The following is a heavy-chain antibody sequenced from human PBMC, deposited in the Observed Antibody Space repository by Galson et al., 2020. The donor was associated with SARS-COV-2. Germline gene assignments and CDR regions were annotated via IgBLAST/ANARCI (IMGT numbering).Heavy chain of an antibody. Sequence: GGYPRLSCAAPGFTFSDYYMSWIPQAPGKGLEWVSYIISSGSTKYYADPVKGRFTISRDNAKNSLYLQMNSLRAEDTAVYYCAIEASSSWFNWFDPWGQGTLVTVSS. V-gene: IGHV3-11*01. CDR2: IISSGSTK. D-gene: IGHD6-13*01. J-gene: IGHJ5*02. CDR1: GFTFSDYY. CDR3: AIEASSSWFNWFDP.